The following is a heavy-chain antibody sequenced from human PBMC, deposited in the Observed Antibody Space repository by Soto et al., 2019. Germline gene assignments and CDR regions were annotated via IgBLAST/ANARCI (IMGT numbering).Heavy chain of an antibody. CDR1: GGSITYGGYY. CDR2: VYHNGDT. J-gene: IGHJ4*02. V-gene: IGHV4-31*03. Sequence: QVQLKESGPGLVKPSQTLSLTFTVSGGSITYGGYYWTWIRQQPGKGLEWIGRVYHNGDTDFNPSLKGRLTMSVDTSRNQFSLTVNSVTAADTAVYFCARGASVFDYWGQGALVTVSS. CDR3: ARGASVFDY.